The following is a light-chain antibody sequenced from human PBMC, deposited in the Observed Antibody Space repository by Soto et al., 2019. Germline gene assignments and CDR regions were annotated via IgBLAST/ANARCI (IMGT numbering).Light chain of an antibody. CDR3: AAWDDSLNGPV. J-gene: IGLJ2*01. CDR2: GNN. Sequence: QSVLTQSPSASGTPGQRVTISCSGSSSNIGTNTVNWYQQLPGTAPKLLIHGNNQRPSGVPDRFSGSKSGTAASLAISGLQSEDEADYYCAAWDDSLNGPVFGGGTQLTVL. CDR1: SSNIGTNT. V-gene: IGLV1-44*01.